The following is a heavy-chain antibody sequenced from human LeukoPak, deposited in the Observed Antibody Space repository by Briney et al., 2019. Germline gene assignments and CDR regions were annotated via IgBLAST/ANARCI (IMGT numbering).Heavy chain of an antibody. CDR2: ISSSGSTI. V-gene: IGHV3-48*03. J-gene: IGHJ4*01. CDR1: GFTFSSYE. Sequence: GGSLRLSCAASGFTFSSYEMNWVRQAPGKGLEWVSYISSSGSTIYYADSVKGRFTISRDNAKNSLYLQMNSLRAEDTAVYYCARTVHGSLDYWGHGTLVTVSS. D-gene: IGHD2-15*01. CDR3: ARTVHGSLDY.